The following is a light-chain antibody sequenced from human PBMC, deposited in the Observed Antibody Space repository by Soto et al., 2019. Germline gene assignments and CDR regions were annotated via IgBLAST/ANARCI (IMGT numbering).Light chain of an antibody. V-gene: IGLV2-14*01. CDR2: DVT. CDR1: SSDVGGYNS. Sequence: QSVLTRPASVSGSPGQSITISCTGTSSDVGGYNSVSWYRQDPGKAPKLMIYDVTNRPSGVSNRFSGSKSGNTASLTISGLQAEDEADYYCSSFTSSYVFGTGTKVTVL. CDR3: SSFTSSYV. J-gene: IGLJ1*01.